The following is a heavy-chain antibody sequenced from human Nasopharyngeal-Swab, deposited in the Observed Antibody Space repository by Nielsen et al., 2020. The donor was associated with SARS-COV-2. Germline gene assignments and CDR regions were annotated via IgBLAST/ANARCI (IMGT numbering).Heavy chain of an antibody. J-gene: IGHJ4*02. Sequence: GESLKISCAASGFTFSSYAMHWVRQAPGKGLEWVAVISYDGSNKYYADSVKGRFTTSRDNSKNTLYLQMNSLRAEDTAVYYCARVVGYRGPFDYWGQGTLVTVSS. D-gene: IGHD6-25*01. V-gene: IGHV3-30*04. CDR1: GFTFSSYA. CDR2: ISYDGSNK. CDR3: ARVVGYRGPFDY.